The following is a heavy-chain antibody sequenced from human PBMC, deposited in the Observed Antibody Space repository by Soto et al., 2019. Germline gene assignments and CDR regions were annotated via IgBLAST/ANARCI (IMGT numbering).Heavy chain of an antibody. CDR1: GFTFSSYA. Sequence: LRLSCAASGFTFSSYAMIWVRQAPGKGLEWVSAISGSGGSTYYADSVKGRFTISRDNSKNTLYLQMNSLRAEDTAVYYCAKDRRYYDSSGYYDYWGQGTLVTVSS. CDR2: ISGSGGST. V-gene: IGHV3-23*01. CDR3: AKDRRYYDSSGYYDY. J-gene: IGHJ4*02. D-gene: IGHD3-22*01.